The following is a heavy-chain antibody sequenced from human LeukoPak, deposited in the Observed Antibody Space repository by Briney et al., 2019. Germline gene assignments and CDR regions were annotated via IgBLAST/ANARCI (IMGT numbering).Heavy chain of an antibody. CDR3: ARVFCSGASCYSEGNWFDP. Sequence: PSETLSLTCSVSGGSISSSTYYWSWIRQPARKGLEWIGRIYTSGSTNYNPSLKSRVTMSVDTSKNQFSLRLSSVTAADTAVYYCARVFCSGASCYSEGNWFDPWGQGTLVTVSS. CDR2: IYTSGST. V-gene: IGHV4-61*02. D-gene: IGHD2-15*01. CDR1: GGSISSSTYY. J-gene: IGHJ5*02.